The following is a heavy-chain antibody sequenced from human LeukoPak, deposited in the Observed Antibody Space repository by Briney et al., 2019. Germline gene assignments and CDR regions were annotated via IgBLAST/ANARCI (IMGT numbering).Heavy chain of an antibody. D-gene: IGHD4-17*01. J-gene: IGHJ4*02. Sequence: GGSLRLSCAASGFTFSSYWMHWVRQAPGKGLMWVSRIKSDGSETSYADSVKGRFTISRDNAKNSLYLQMNSLRAEDTALYYCAKDRGSGGYGDYYFDYWGQGTLVTVSS. CDR3: AKDRGSGGYGDYYFDY. CDR1: GFTFSSYW. CDR2: IKSDGSET. V-gene: IGHV3-74*01.